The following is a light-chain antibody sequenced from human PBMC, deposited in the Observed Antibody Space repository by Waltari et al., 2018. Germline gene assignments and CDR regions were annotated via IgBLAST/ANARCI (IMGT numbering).Light chain of an antibody. Sequence: EIVMTQSPISLAVTPGEPASISCKSSQTLLGRNEDNYLDWYVQKPGQSPQLLIYLGSNRASGVPDRFTGSGSGTDFRLKISRLEAEDVGIYYCMQAAQTPPTFGGGTKVEIK. CDR1: QTLLGRNEDNY. V-gene: IGKV2-28*01. J-gene: IGKJ4*01. CDR3: MQAAQTPPT. CDR2: LGS.